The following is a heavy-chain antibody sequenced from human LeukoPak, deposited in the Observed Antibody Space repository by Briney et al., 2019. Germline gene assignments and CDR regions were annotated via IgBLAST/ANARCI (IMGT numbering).Heavy chain of an antibody. J-gene: IGHJ4*02. CDR3: ARDPGRRFLEWLLNY. CDR2: INPNSGGT. Sequence: ASVKVSCKASGYTFTGYYMHWVRQAPGQGLEWMGWINPNSGGTNYAQKFQGRVTMTRDTSISTAYMELSRLRSDDTVVYYCARDPGRRFLEWLLNYWGQGTLVTVSS. CDR1: GYTFTGYY. D-gene: IGHD3-3*01. V-gene: IGHV1-2*02.